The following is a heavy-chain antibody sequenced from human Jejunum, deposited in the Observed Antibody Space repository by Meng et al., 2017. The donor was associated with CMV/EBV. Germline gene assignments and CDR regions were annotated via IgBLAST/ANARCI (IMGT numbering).Heavy chain of an antibody. CDR1: GFIFTTYA. J-gene: IGHJ4*02. D-gene: IGHD2-2*01. CDR2: ISAYNGNT. Sequence: QVQRVHAVPAVMEPGASVKVPRDATGFIFTTYAINWVRHAPGQGLQYMGWISAYNGNTNYAQELQGRVTMTTDTSTSTAYMELRSLRFDDTAVYYCARFYCSSTSCPHVLFDYWGQGTLVTVSS. CDR3: ARFYCSSTSCPHVLFDY. V-gene: IGHV1-18*01.